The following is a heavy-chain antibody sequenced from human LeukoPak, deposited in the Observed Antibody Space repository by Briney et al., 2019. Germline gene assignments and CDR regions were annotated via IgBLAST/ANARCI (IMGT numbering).Heavy chain of an antibody. V-gene: IGHV1-46*01. J-gene: IGHJ4*02. D-gene: IGHD3-22*01. Sequence: ASVKVSCKASGYTFTSYYMHWVRQAPGQGLEWMGIINPSGGSTSYAQKFQGRVTMTRDTSTSAVYMELSSLRSEDTAGYYCARCWKGDYYDSSGNDLFDYWGQGTLVTVSS. CDR1: GYTFTSYY. CDR3: ARCWKGDYYDSSGNDLFDY. CDR2: INPSGGST.